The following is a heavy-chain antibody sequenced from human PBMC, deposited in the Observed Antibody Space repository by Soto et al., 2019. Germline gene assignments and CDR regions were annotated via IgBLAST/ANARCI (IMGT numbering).Heavy chain of an antibody. CDR3: TGAYYNVSRYSLDP. Sequence: PSETLSLTCTVSGASISSGTFYWGWIRQPPGKGLESIANIYYDGGTYYNPSLKSRVTISVDRSKNQFSLKLSSVSAAVTAVYYCTGAYYNVSRYSLDPWGQGTSVTVSS. J-gene: IGHJ5*02. D-gene: IGHD3-10*01. CDR2: IYYDGGT. V-gene: IGHV4-39*07. CDR1: GASISSGTFY.